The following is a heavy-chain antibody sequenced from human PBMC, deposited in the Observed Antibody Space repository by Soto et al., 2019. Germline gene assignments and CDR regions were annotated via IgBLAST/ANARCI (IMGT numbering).Heavy chain of an antibody. D-gene: IGHD3-9*01. Sequence: EVQLLESGEGLVLPGGSLRLCCTASGFTFSSYAMNWVRQAPGKGLEWVSATTGSGGVTYYADSVKGRFTISRDNSKNTLYLQMNSLRAEDTAVYYYVKSFDYDILTGYTSYFDYWGQGTLVTVSS. J-gene: IGHJ4*02. CDR3: VKSFDYDILTGYTSYFDY. V-gene: IGHV3-23*01. CDR2: TTGSGGVT. CDR1: GFTFSSYA.